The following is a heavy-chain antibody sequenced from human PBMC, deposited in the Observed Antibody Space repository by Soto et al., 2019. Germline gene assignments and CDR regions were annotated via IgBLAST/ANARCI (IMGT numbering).Heavy chain of an antibody. CDR3: ARQLTLLRYFDWLLDGMDV. CDR1: GGSISSSSYY. J-gene: IGHJ6*02. Sequence: SETLSLTCTVSGGSISSSSYYWGWIRQPPGKGLEWIGSIYYSGSTYYNPSLKSRVTISVDTSKNQFSLKLSSVTAADTAVYYCARQLTLLRYFDWLLDGMDVWGQGTTVTVSS. V-gene: IGHV4-39*01. CDR2: IYYSGST. D-gene: IGHD3-9*01.